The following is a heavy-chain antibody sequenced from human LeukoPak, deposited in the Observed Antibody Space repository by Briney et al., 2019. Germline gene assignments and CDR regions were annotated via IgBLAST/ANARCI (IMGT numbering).Heavy chain of an antibody. Sequence: SETLSLTCTVSGGSISSYYWSWIRPPPGKGLEWIGYIYYSGSTNYNPSLKSRVTISVDTSKNQFSLKLSSVTAADTAVYYCARDHYDYVWGSYVPLWYFDYWGQGTLVTVSS. CDR1: GGSISSYY. D-gene: IGHD3-16*01. V-gene: IGHV4-59*01. J-gene: IGHJ4*02. CDR2: IYYSGST. CDR3: ARDHYDYVWGSYVPLWYFDY.